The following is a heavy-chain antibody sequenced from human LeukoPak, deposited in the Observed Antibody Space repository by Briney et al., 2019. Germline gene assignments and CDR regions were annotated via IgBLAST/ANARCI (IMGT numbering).Heavy chain of an antibody. V-gene: IGHV1-46*01. D-gene: IGHD2-2*01. CDR1: GYTFTSYY. J-gene: IGHJ4*02. CDR3: ARSTVYNVVVPAAMYY. Sequence: ASVKVSCKASGYTFTSYYMHWVRQAPGQGLEWMGIINPSGGSTSYAQKFQGRVTMTRDTSTSTVYMELRSLRSDDMAVYYCARSTVYNVVVPAAMYYWGQGTLVTVSS. CDR2: INPSGGST.